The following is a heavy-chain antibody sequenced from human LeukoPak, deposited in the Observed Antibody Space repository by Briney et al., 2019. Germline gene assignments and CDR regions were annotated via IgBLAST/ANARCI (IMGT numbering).Heavy chain of an antibody. D-gene: IGHD4-4*01. CDR1: GFTFSNYW. CDR2: INSDGSST. V-gene: IGHV3-74*01. Sequence: GGSLRLSCAASGFTFSNYWMHWVRQAPGKGLVWVSRINSDGSSTSYADSVKGRFTISRDNAKNTLYLQMNSLRAEDTAVYYCARDVDYSNLFDYWGQGTLVTVSS. J-gene: IGHJ4*02. CDR3: ARDVDYSNLFDY.